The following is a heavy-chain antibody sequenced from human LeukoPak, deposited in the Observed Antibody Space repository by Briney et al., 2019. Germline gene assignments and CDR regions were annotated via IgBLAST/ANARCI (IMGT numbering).Heavy chain of an antibody. CDR2: ISYDGSNK. D-gene: IGHD3-22*01. CDR3: ARFFSPRDSIGYYDY. Sequence: GKSLRLSCAASGFTFSRYGMQWVRQAPGKGLEWVAIISYDGSNKFYADSVKGRFTISRDNSKNTLSLLMNSLRAEDTAVFYCARFFSPRDSIGYYDYWGQGTLVTVSS. J-gene: IGHJ4*02. CDR1: GFTFSRYG. V-gene: IGHV3-30*03.